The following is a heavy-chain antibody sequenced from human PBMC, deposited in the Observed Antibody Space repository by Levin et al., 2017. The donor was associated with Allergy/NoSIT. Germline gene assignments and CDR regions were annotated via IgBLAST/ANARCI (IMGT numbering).Heavy chain of an antibody. CDR1: GFTFDDYA. CDR3: ARDNIGLPDAFDI. V-gene: IGHV3-9*01. Sequence: PGGSLRLSCAASGFTFDDYAMHWVRQAPGKGLEWDSGISWNSGSIGYADSVKGRFTISRDNAKNSLYLQMNSLRTEDTALYYCARDNIGLPDAFDIWGQGTMVIVSS. D-gene: IGHD3-10*01. J-gene: IGHJ3*02. CDR2: ISWNSGSI.